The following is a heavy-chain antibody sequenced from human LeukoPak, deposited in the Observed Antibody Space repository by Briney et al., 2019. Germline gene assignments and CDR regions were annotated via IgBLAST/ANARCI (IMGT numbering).Heavy chain of an antibody. J-gene: IGHJ3*02. V-gene: IGHV4-31*03. Sequence: SETLSLTCSVSDGSISSGDYFWTWIRQHPGKGLEWIGYIFYSGSTYYNPSLKSRVTISVDTSKNQFSLKVRSVTAADTAVYYCAREKANDAFDIWGQGTMVTVSS. CDR1: DGSISSGDYF. CDR2: IFYSGST. CDR3: AREKANDAFDI.